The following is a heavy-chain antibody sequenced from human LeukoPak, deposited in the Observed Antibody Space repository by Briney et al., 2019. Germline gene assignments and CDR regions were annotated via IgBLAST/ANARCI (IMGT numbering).Heavy chain of an antibody. J-gene: IGHJ5*02. CDR1: GGSISSGGYY. CDR2: IYYSGST. V-gene: IGHV4-31*03. Sequence: SETLSLTCTVSGGSISSGGYYWSWIRQHPGKGLEWIGYIYYSGSTYYNPSLKSRVTISVDTSKNQFSLKLSSVTAADTAVYYCARKRGYCSSTSCYHHVTFDPWGQGTLVTVSS. CDR3: ARKRGYCSSTSCYHHVTFDP. D-gene: IGHD2-2*01.